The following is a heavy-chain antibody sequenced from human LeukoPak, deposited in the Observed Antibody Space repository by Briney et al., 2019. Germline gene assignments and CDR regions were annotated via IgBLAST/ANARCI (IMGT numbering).Heavy chain of an antibody. J-gene: IGHJ5*02. V-gene: IGHV4-39*01. Sequence: PSETLSLTCTVAGGSISSSSFYWGWIRQPPGKGLEWIASIHYSGNTYYNPSLRSRVTTSVDMSKNQISLKLNSVIAADTAVYFCARGYGSGNNWFDPWGQGTLVTVSS. CDR3: ARGYGSGNNWFDP. D-gene: IGHD3-10*01. CDR2: IHYSGNT. CDR1: GGSISSSSFY.